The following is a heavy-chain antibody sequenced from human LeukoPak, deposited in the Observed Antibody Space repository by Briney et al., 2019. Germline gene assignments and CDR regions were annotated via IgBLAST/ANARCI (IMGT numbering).Heavy chain of an antibody. CDR2: VYRDGNT. CDR3: VRLAALRGFYYYMDV. Sequence: SETLSLTCTVSGGSISSSSYYWGWIRQPPGKGLEWVANVYRDGNTYYSPSLESRATISVDTSKNLFSLKLSSLSAADTAVYYCVRLAALRGFYYYMDVWGKGTAVTVSS. J-gene: IGHJ6*03. D-gene: IGHD6-25*01. CDR1: GGSISSSSYY. V-gene: IGHV4-39*07.